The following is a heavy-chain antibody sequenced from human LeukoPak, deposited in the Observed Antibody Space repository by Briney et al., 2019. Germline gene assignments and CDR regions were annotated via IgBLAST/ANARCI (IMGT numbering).Heavy chain of an antibody. V-gene: IGHV4-59*01. CDR3: ARAGLRARYYYYMDV. D-gene: IGHD2-15*01. CDR1: GGSFSGYY. J-gene: IGHJ6*03. Sequence: PSETLSLTCAVYGGSFSGYYWSWIRQPPGKGLEWIGYIYYSGSTNYNPSLKSRVTISVDTSKNQFSLKLSSVTAADTAVYYCARAGLRARYYYYMDVWGKGTTVTVSS. CDR2: IYYSGST.